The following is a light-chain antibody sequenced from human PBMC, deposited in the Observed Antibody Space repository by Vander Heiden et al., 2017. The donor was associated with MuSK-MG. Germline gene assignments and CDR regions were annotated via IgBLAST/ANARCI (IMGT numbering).Light chain of an antibody. J-gene: IGKJ1*01. CDR2: GAS. V-gene: IGKV1-39*01. CDR3: QQRDNSPWT. CDR1: QSISKY. Sequence: DIQMTQSPSSLSASVGDRVTMTCRASQSISKYLNWYQQKAGSAPRLLVYGASSLESGVPSRFGGSGSGTEFTLTISRLQPDDFATYFCQQRDNSPWTFGQGTKVDIK.